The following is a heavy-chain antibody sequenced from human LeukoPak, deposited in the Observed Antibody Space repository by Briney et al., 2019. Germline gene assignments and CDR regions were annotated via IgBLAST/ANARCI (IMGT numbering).Heavy chain of an antibody. V-gene: IGHV4-59*01. Sequence: SETLSLTCTVSRGSISGYSWSWLRQSPGGGLEWIGYIYYSGDTAYNPSLRSRVTMSVDTSKNQLSLQLRSMTTADTAVYYCVRGPYGASISKWFDPWGQGTQVIVSP. D-gene: IGHD4/OR15-4a*01. CDR3: VRGPYGASISKWFDP. CDR2: IYYSGDT. CDR1: RGSISGYS. J-gene: IGHJ5*02.